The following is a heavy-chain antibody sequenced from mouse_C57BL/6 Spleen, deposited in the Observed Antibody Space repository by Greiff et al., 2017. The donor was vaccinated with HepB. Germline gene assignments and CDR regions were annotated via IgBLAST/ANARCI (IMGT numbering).Heavy chain of an antibody. CDR3: ARLSYWDGREYYFDY. V-gene: IGHV5-6*01. CDR2: ISSGGSYT. J-gene: IGHJ2*01. D-gene: IGHD4-1*01. CDR1: GFTFSSYG. Sequence: EVKVVESGGDLVKPGGSLKLSCAASGFTFSSYGMSWVRQTPDKRLEWVATISSGGSYTYYPDSVKGRFTISRDNAKNTLYLQMSSLKSEDTAMYYCARLSYWDGREYYFDYWGQGTTLTVSS.